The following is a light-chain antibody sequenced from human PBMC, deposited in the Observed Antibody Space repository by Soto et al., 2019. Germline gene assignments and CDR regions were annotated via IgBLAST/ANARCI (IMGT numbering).Light chain of an antibody. CDR3: QQFKSGTWT. CDR2: DVS. CDR1: QNVNDY. V-gene: IGKV1-5*01. Sequence: DIQMTQTPSTLSASVGDRVTINCRASQNVNDYLAWYQQKPGNSPKVLIYDVSSLESGVPSRFSGSGSGTEFILTINGLQPDDFATYFCQQFKSGTWTFGQGTKVDIK. J-gene: IGKJ1*01.